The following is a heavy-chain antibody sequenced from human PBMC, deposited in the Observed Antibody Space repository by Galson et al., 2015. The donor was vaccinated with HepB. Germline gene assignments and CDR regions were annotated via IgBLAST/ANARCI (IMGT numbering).Heavy chain of an antibody. D-gene: IGHD3-10*01. J-gene: IGHJ4*02. CDR1: GFTLSTHG. CDR3: ARDHGYSGSGGFPQ. CDR2: IRTDASNK. Sequence: SLRLSCAASGFTLSTHGMHWVRQAPGKGLEWVAFIRTDASNKYYADSVKGRFTISRDNSRNTLYLQMDSLRPEDTAVYYCARDHGYSGSGGFPQWGQGTLVTVSS. V-gene: IGHV3-30*02.